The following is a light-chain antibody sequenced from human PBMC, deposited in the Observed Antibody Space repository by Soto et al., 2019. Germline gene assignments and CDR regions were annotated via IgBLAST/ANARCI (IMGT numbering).Light chain of an antibody. CDR2: DAS. V-gene: IGKV3-15*01. Sequence: EMVMTQSPATLSVSQGDGATLSCRTSHSVNTNLAWYQQKPGQPPRLLIYDASTRATGVPARFSGSGSGTEFTLTSNSVQSEDFAVYYWQQYNNWPPLYTFGQGTKLDIK. CDR1: HSVNTN. J-gene: IGKJ2*01. CDR3: QQYNNWPPLYT.